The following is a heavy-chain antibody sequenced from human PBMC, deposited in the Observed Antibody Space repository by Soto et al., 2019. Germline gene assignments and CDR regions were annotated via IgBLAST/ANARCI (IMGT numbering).Heavy chain of an antibody. CDR3: PRVRPANYRDY. V-gene: IGHV3-7*03. Sequence: GGSLRLSCAASGFTFSTFWMDWVRQAPGKGLEWVAKIKEDGSEKYYADSVKGRFIISRDNARNSVYLKMNSLRAEDTAVYYCPRVRPANYRDYSGQRNLLAVSS. J-gene: IGHJ4*02. CDR2: IKEDGSEK. D-gene: IGHD3-10*01. CDR1: GFTFSTFW.